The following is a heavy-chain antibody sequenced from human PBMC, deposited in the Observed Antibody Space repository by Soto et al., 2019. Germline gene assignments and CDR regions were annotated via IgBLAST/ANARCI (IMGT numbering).Heavy chain of an antibody. CDR3: ARGRAAAAPVRDTYYYYGMDV. CDR2: IIPIFGTA. CDR1: GGTFSSYA. V-gene: IGHV1-69*13. Sequence: GASVKVSCKASGGTFSSYAISWVRQAPGQGLEWMGGIIPIFGTANYAQKFQGRVTITADESTSTAYMELSSLRSEDTAVYYCARGRAAAAPVRDTYYYYGMDVWGQGTTVTVSS. J-gene: IGHJ6*02. D-gene: IGHD6-13*01.